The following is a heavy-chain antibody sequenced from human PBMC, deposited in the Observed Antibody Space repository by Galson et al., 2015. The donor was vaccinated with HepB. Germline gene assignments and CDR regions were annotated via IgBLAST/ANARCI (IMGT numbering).Heavy chain of an antibody. V-gene: IGHV4-39*07. CDR2: IYYGGST. D-gene: IGHD3-10*01. CDR1: GDSISSSSYS. Sequence: ETLSLTCTVSGDSISSSSYSWGWIRQPPGKGLEWIGNIYYGGSTYYNPSLKSRVTISVDTAKKQFSLQLHSVTPADTALYYCARVVRGYFDTWAHETLVTVSS. J-gene: IGHJ4*03. CDR3: ARVVRGYFDT.